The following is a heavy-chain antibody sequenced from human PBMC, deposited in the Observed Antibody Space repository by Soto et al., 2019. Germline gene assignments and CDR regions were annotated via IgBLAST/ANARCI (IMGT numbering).Heavy chain of an antibody. CDR2: IYYSGST. J-gene: IGHJ6*03. CDR1: GGSISSYY. V-gene: IGHV4-59*01. D-gene: IGHD3-3*01. CDR3: ARGAEFKNYDFWSGPADTEYYYYMDV. Sequence: SETLSLTCTVSGGSISSYYWSWIRQPPGKGLEWIGYIYYSGSTNYNPSLKSRVTISVDTSKNQFSLKLSSVTAADTAVYYCARGAEFKNYDFWSGPADTEYYYYMDVWGKGTTVTVSS.